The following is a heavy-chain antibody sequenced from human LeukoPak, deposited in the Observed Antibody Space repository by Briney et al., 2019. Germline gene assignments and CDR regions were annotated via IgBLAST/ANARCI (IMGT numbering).Heavy chain of an antibody. Sequence: GGSLRLSCAASGFTFSSYAMSWVRQAPGKGLEWVSAISGSGGSTYYADSVKGRFTISRDNSKNTLYLQMNSLRAEDTAVYYCAKARCHAVSGDFCPLDYWGQGTLVTVSS. CDR3: AKARCHAVSGDFCPLDY. CDR2: ISGSGGST. J-gene: IGHJ4*02. D-gene: IGHD3-16*01. V-gene: IGHV3-23*01. CDR1: GFTFSSYA.